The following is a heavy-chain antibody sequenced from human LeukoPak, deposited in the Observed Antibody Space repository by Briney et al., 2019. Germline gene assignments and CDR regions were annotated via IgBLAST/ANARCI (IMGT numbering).Heavy chain of an antibody. CDR1: GFTFGNYA. CDR3: AKLGHGGYYSYMHV. J-gene: IGHJ6*03. CDR2: ISTDGTT. D-gene: IGHD3-16*01. Sequence: GGSLRLSCAVSGFTFGNYAMTWVCQAPGKGLESVSSISTDGTTYYAHSVKGRFTLSRDNSKNTLHLQMRSLRAEDTAVYYCAKLGHGGYYSYMHVWGKGTTVTVSS. V-gene: IGHV3-23*01.